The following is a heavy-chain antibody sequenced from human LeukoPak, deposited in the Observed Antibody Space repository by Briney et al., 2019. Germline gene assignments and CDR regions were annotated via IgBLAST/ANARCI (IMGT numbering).Heavy chain of an antibody. Sequence: ASVKVSCKASGYTFTGYYMHWVRQAPGQGLEWMGWINPNSGGTNYAQKFQGRVTVTWDTSISTAYMELSRLKSDDTAVYYCARLVHSGVGEDDYWGQGTLVTVSS. CDR2: INPNSGGT. V-gene: IGHV1-2*02. J-gene: IGHJ4*02. CDR1: GYTFTGYY. D-gene: IGHD3-16*01. CDR3: ARLVHSGVGEDDY.